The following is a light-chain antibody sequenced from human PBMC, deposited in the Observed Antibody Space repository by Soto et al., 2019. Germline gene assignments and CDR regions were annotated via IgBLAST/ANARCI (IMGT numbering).Light chain of an antibody. J-gene: IGKJ5*01. V-gene: IGKV3-15*01. CDR2: GAS. CDR1: QSVSSN. Sequence: IVMTQSPGTLSVSPGERATLSCRASQSVSSNLAWYQQKPGQTPRLLIYGASTRATGIPARFSGSGSGTEFTLTISSLQYEDFAVSYCQQYNKWPPITFGQGTRLEIK. CDR3: QQYNKWPPIT.